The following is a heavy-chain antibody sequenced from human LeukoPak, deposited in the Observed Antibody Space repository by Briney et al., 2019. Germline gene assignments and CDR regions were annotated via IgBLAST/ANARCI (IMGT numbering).Heavy chain of an antibody. J-gene: IGHJ3*02. D-gene: IGHD3-3*01. CDR1: GGSISSGSYY. Sequence: SETLSLTCTVSGGSISSGSYYWSWIRQPAGKGLEWIGRIYTSGSTNYNPSLKSRVTISVDTSKNQFSLKLSSVTAADTAVYYCARVPEYYDFWSGPTGAFDIWGQGTMVTVSS. CDR3: ARVPEYYDFWSGPTGAFDI. V-gene: IGHV4-61*02. CDR2: IYTSGST.